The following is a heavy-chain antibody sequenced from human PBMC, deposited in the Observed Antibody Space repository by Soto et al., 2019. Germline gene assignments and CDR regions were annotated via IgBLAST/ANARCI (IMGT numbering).Heavy chain of an antibody. D-gene: IGHD3-9*01. V-gene: IGHV4-59*01. CDR2: IYYTGST. CDR1: GGSISAYY. J-gene: IGHJ4*02. CDR3: ARTLVTGYSDS. Sequence: QVQLQESGPGLVKPSETLSLTCTVSGGSISAYYWSWIRQPPGKGLEWIGRIYYTGSTNYNSSLGSRVPISVDTSRVHFSLRLSSVTAADTAVYYCARTLVTGYSDSWGQGALVTVSS.